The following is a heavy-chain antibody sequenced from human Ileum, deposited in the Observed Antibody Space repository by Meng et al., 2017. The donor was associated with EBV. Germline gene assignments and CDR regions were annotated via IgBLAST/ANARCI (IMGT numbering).Heavy chain of an antibody. CDR1: GGSLSSGAYH. V-gene: IGHV4-30-4*01. CDR2: HSGSP. D-gene: IGHD6-13*01. CDR3: AIYAEGAGGKGY. Sequence: LPDPGPDLWKPSQTLSFPCAVSGGSLSSGAYHWSWFRQPPGKGLEWIGHSGSPSYTPSLRSRLTISVDPSKNQFSLRLDSATAADTAVYYCAIYAEGAGGKGYWGQGTLVTVSS. J-gene: IGHJ4*02.